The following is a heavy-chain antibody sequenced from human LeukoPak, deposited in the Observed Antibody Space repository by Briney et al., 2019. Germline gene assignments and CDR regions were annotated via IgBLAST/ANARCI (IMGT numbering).Heavy chain of an antibody. CDR1: GFDFNNFA. Sequence: PGGSLRLSCAASGFDFNNFAMSWVRQGPGKRLEWVSAMSGSGYHTYYADSDKTYYADSVKGRFTISRDNSKSTVYLHMNNLRLEYTDIYYCAKGAATDHWGQGTLVTVSS. J-gene: IGHJ4*02. CDR3: AKGAATDH. V-gene: IGHV3-23*01. CDR2: MSGSGYHTYYADSDKT.